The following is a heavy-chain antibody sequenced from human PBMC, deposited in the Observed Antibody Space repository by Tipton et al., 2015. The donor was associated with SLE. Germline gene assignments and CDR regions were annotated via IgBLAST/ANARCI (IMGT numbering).Heavy chain of an antibody. Sequence: QLVQSGAEVKKSGESLKISCKGSGYSFTSYWIGWARQMPGKGLEWMGIIYPGDSDTRYSPSFQGQVTISADKSISTAYLQWSSLKASDTAMYYCARRHYYDSDYYYMDVWGKGTTVTVSS. D-gene: IGHD3-22*01. CDR2: IYPGDSDT. V-gene: IGHV5-51*03. CDR1: GYSFTSYW. CDR3: ARRHYYDSDYYYMDV. J-gene: IGHJ6*03.